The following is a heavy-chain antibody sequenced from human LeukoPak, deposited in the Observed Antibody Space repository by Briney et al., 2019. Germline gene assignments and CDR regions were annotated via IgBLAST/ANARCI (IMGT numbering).Heavy chain of an antibody. V-gene: IGHV3-30*18. CDR2: ISYDGSNK. Sequence: GRSLRLSCAASGFTFSSYGMHWVRQAPGKGLEWVAVISYDGSNKYYADSVKGGFTISRDNSKNTLYLQMNSLRAEDTAVYYCAKEDVAYYDRNYYYGMDVWGQGTTVTVSS. D-gene: IGHD3-22*01. J-gene: IGHJ6*02. CDR1: GFTFSSYG. CDR3: AKEDVAYYDRNYYYGMDV.